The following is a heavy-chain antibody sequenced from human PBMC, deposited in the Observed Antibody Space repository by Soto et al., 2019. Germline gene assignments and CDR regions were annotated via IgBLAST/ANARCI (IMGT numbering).Heavy chain of an antibody. V-gene: IGHV3-7*03. CDR1: GFIFSSYW. CDR3: AKGDGAFDV. D-gene: IGHD2-21*02. CDR2: ISQDSSDK. J-gene: IGHJ3*01. Sequence: ADSGFIFSSYWMTWVRQAPGQGLEWVANISQDSSDKNYVDSVRGRFTISRDNGKNSLYLQMTSLRAEDTAVYYCAKGDGAFDVWGQGTVVTV.